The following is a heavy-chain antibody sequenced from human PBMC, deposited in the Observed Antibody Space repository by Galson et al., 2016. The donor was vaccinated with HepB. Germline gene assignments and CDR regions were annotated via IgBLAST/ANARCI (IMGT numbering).Heavy chain of an antibody. V-gene: IGHV4-61*01. CDR3: ARSPDEKFYYGFDV. CDR2: SHHSVNT. J-gene: IGHJ6*02. Sequence: SETLSLTCTVSGGSVRSGTYYWSWIRQSPGKGLEWIGYSHHSVNTIYNPSLKSRVTISVDTSKNQFSLKLRSVTVADAAMYYCARSPDEKFYYGFDVWGQGTTVTVSS. CDR1: GGSVRSGTYY.